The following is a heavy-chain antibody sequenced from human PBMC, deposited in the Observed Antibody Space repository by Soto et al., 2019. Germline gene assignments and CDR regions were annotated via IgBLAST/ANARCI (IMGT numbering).Heavy chain of an antibody. CDR2: MNPNSGNT. CDR3: ARGPSVAAAGTRGGFWFDP. J-gene: IGHJ5*02. CDR1: GYTFTSYD. V-gene: IGHV1-8*01. Sequence: ASVKVSCKASGYTFTSYDINWVRQATGQGLEWMGWMNPNSGNTGYAQKFQGRGTMTRNTSISTAYMELSSLRSEDTAVYYCARGPSVAAAGTRGGFWFDPWGQGTLVTVSS. D-gene: IGHD6-13*01.